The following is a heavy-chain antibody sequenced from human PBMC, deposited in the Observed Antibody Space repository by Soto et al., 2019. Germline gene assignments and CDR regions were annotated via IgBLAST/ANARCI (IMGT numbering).Heavy chain of an antibody. J-gene: IGHJ5*02. CDR2: IYHSGST. CDR1: GGSISSGGYS. V-gene: IGHV4-30-2*01. CDR3: ARNIVAAPDAPLGWFDP. Sequence: PSETLSLTCAVSGGSISSGGYSWSWIRQPPGKGLEWIGYIYHSGSTYYNPSLKSRVTISVDRSKNQFSLKLSSVTAADTAVYYCARNIVAAPDAPLGWFDPWGQGTLVTVSS. D-gene: IGHD2-2*01.